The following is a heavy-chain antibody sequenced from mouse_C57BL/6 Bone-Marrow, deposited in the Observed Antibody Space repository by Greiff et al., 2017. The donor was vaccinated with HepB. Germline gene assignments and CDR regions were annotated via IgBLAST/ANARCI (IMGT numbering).Heavy chain of an antibody. CDR1: GFTFSDYY. J-gene: IGHJ2*01. V-gene: IGHV5-16*01. Sequence: EVMLVESEGGLVQPGSSMKLSCTASGFTFSDYYMAWVRQVPEKGLEWVANINYDGSSTYYLDSLKSRFIISRDNAKNILYLQMSSLKSEDTATYYCARGSSKGYFDYWGQGTTLTVSS. CDR3: ARGSSKGYFDY. CDR2: INYDGSST.